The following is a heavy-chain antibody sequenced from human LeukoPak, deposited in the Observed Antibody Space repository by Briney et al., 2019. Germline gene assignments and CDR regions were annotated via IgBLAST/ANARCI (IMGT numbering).Heavy chain of an antibody. J-gene: IGHJ6*03. CDR2: INPRGSST. D-gene: IGHD6-19*01. V-gene: IGHV1-46*01. CDR3: ARGGYSSGWYPPQVYYYMDV. CDR1: GYTFTSYY. Sequence: EASVKVYCKASGYTFTSYYMHWVRQAPGQGLEWMGIINPRGSSTSYAQKFQGRVTMTRDMSTSTVYMELSSLRSEDTAVYYCARGGYSSGWYPPQVYYYMDVWGKGTTVTVSS.